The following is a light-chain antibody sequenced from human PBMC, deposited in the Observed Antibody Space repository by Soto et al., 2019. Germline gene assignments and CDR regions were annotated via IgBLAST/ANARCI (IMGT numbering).Light chain of an antibody. CDR1: QGISSF. CDR3: QQIHTYPIS. V-gene: IGKV1-9*01. Sequence: IQLTQSPSFLSASLGDRVTITCRASQGISSFLAWYQQRPGKAPKLLIYAASTLQGGVPSRFSGSGSGTEFTLTISSLQPEDVATYYCQQIHTYPISFGQGTRLEIK. J-gene: IGKJ5*01. CDR2: AAS.